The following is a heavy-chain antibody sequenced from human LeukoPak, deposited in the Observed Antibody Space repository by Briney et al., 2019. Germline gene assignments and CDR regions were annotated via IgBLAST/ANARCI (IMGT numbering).Heavy chain of an antibody. CDR1: GFTFSNYA. Sequence: GRSLRVSCAASGFTFSNYAMHWVRQAPGKGLEYVSAISSNGGSTYYGNSVKGRFTISRYNSKNTLYLQMGSLRPEDMAVYYCARGSRNHYDYSGYYSYWGQGTLVTVSS. J-gene: IGHJ4*02. CDR3: ARGSRNHYDYSGYYSY. D-gene: IGHD3-22*01. V-gene: IGHV3-64*01. CDR2: ISSNGGST.